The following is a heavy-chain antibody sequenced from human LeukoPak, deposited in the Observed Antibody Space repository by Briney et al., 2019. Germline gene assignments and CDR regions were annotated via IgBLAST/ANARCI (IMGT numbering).Heavy chain of an antibody. Sequence: ASVRVSCKASGYTFTGYYMHWVRQAPGQGLEWMGWINPKSGDTNYAQKFQGRVTMTRDTSISTAYMEVSRLKSDDTAVYYCANLPLDSGVAYWGQRTLVTVSS. V-gene: IGHV1-2*02. D-gene: IGHD6-19*01. CDR1: GYTFTGYY. CDR3: ANLPLDSGVAY. CDR2: INPKSGDT. J-gene: IGHJ4*02.